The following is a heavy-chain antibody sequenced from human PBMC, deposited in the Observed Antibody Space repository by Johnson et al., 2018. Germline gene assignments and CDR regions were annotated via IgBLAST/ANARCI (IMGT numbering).Heavy chain of an antibody. J-gene: IGHJ1*01. Sequence: VQLVQSGGGLVKPGGSLSLSCAASGFTFSNAWMSWVRQAPGKGLEWVGRIKSKTDGGTTDYAAPVQGRFTIPRDDSKNTLDLQMNSLKTEGTAVDYGTTAGWTGGSFQHWGQGTLVTGSA. D-gene: IGHD1-26*01. CDR1: GFTFSNAW. CDR2: IKSKTDGGTT. CDR3: TTAGWTGGSFQH. V-gene: IGHV3-15*01.